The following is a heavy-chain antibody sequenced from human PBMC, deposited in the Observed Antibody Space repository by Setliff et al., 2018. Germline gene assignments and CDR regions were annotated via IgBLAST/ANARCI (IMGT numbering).Heavy chain of an antibody. J-gene: IGHJ4*02. D-gene: IGHD2-15*01. Sequence: PGGSLRLSCAASGFTFSTYRMHWVRQAPGKGLEWVAVIWDDGVKKYHADSVKGRFTISRDNSKNTLYLQMNSLRPEDTAVYYCARTCSGSGCYAGLESWGQGTPVTASS. CDR3: ARTCSGSGCYAGLES. V-gene: IGHV3-33*08. CDR1: GFTFSTYR. CDR2: IWDDGVKK.